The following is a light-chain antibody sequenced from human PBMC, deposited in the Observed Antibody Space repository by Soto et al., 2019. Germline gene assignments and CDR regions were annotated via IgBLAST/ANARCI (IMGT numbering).Light chain of an antibody. V-gene: IGKV1-39*01. J-gene: IGKJ1*01. Sequence: DLPMAQAPSSLSASVGDRVSITCRASQSISSYLNWYQQKPGKAPKILIYAAFTLQTGVSSRFIGSGSGTDFTLTINSLQPEDFATYYCQQSSSSPWTFGQGTKVDIK. CDR3: QQSSSSPWT. CDR2: AAF. CDR1: QSISSY.